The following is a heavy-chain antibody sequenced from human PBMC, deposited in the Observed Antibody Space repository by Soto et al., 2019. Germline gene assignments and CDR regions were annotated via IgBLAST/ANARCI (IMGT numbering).Heavy chain of an antibody. J-gene: IGHJ4*02. D-gene: IGHD5-12*01. V-gene: IGHV3-15*01. Sequence: EVQLVESGGGLVKPGGSLRLSCAASGFTFSNAWMSWVRQAPGKGLEWVGRIKSKTDGGTTDYAAPVKGRFTISRDDSKNTLYLQMNSLKTGDTAVYYCTTDGYLLGAIDYWGQGTLVTVSS. CDR2: IKSKTDGGTT. CDR3: TTDGYLLGAIDY. CDR1: GFTFSNAW.